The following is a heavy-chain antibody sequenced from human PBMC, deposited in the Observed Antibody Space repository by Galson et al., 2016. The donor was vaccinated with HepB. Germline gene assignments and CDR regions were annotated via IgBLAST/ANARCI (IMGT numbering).Heavy chain of an antibody. J-gene: IGHJ6*02. Sequence: SVKVSCKASGGTFSSLAISWVRQAPGQGLEWMGGTMPLFGTADYAQKFQRRVTVTADESTTTAYLDLSSLRSEDTAVYYCATGRARSQLGGNYYYKMDVWGQGTTVTVSS. CDR2: TMPLFGTA. V-gene: IGHV1-69*13. CDR1: GGTFSSLA. D-gene: IGHD1-26*01. CDR3: ATGRARSQLGGNYYYKMDV.